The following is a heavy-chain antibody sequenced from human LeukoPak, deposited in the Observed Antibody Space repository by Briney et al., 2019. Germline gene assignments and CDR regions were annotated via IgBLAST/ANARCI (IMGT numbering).Heavy chain of an antibody. D-gene: IGHD3-22*01. CDR2: ISGSGDNT. CDR1: GFTFSSYA. V-gene: IGHV3-23*01. Sequence: GGSLRLSCAASGFTFSSYAMSWVRQAPGKGLEWVSGISGSGDNTYYADSVKGRFTISRDNSKNTLCVQVNSLGTEDTAAYYCAKGSYYDSSGSFYFDYWGQGTLVTVSS. J-gene: IGHJ4*02. CDR3: AKGSYYDSSGSFYFDY.